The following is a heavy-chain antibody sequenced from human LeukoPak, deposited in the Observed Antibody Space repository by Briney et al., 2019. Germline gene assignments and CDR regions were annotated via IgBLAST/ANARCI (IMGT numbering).Heavy chain of an antibody. CDR2: ISGYGDDT. CDR3: ARTTSGATFSDYYYYHMDV. Sequence: GSLRLSCAASGFTFNLYAMSWVRQAPGRGLEWVSSISGYGDDTYYADSVKGRFTISRDNAKNSLYLQMNSLRAEDTAVYYCARTTSGATFSDYYYYHMDVWGKGTTVTVSS. CDR1: GFTFNLYA. J-gene: IGHJ6*03. V-gene: IGHV3-21*01. D-gene: IGHD1-26*01.